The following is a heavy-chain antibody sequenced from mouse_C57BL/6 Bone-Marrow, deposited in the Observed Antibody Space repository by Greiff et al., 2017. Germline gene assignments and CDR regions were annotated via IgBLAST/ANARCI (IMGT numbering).Heavy chain of an antibody. Sequence: EVQLQQSGPELVKPGASVKISCKASGYSFTGYYMNWVKQSPEKSLEWIGEINPSTGGTTYNQKFKAKATLTVDKSSSTAYMQLKSLTSEESAVYYRARRGYYGSSYSFYWYFDVWGTGTTVTVSS. CDR2: INPSTGGT. CDR1: GYSFTGYY. D-gene: IGHD1-1*01. CDR3: ARRGYYGSSYSFYWYFDV. J-gene: IGHJ1*03. V-gene: IGHV1-42*01.